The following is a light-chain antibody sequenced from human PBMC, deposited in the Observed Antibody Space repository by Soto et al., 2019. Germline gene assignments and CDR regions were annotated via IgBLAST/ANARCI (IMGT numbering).Light chain of an antibody. CDR3: HHYNSDPGT. V-gene: IGKV1-5*01. CDR2: DAS. J-gene: IGKJ1*01. CDR1: QSVTSW. Sequence: DVQMTQSPSTLSASVGDRVTITCRASQSVTSWLAWYQQKPGKAPKVLIYDASSLESGVPSRFSGSGSGTEFTLTISSLHPDDFATYYCHHYNSDPGTFGQGTKVEIK.